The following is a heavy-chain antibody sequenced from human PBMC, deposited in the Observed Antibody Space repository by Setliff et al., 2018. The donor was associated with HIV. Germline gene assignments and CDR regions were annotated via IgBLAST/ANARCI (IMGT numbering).Heavy chain of an antibody. J-gene: IGHJ6*03. Sequence: PSETLSLTCTVSGDSVSNGRYYWSWIRQPAGKGLEWIGHIYTSGSTDYNPSLKSRVTISVDTSKNQFSLKMSSVTAADTAVYYCARPYSSSSYYYYHMDVWGKGTAVTV. D-gene: IGHD6-6*01. CDR3: ARPYSSSSYYYYHMDV. CDR1: GDSVSNGRYY. V-gene: IGHV4-61*09. CDR2: IYTSGST.